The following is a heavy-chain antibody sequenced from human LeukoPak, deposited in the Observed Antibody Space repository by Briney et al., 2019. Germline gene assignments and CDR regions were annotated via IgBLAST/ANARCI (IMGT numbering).Heavy chain of an antibody. D-gene: IGHD1-26*01. Sequence: SETLSLTCTVSGGSISSSGYYWGWIRQPPGKGLEWIASIYYSGSTYYNPSLKSRFTISVDTAKNQLSLKLSSLTAADTAVYYCARHGYSGSYYGLSWFDPWGQGTLVTVSS. CDR2: IYYSGST. CDR1: GGSISSSGYY. CDR3: ARHGYSGSYYGLSWFDP. J-gene: IGHJ5*02. V-gene: IGHV4-39*01.